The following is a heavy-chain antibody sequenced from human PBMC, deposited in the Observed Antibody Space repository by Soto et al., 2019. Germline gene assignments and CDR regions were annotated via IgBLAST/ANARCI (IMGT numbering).Heavy chain of an antibody. Sequence: QVQLVQSGAEVKKPGASVKVSCKASGYTFTSYGISWVRQAPGQGLEWMGWISAYNGNTNYAQKLQGRVTMTTDTSTSTAYMELRSLRSDDTAVYYCARPYYYDSSGYPHCWYFDLWCRGSLVTVSS. CDR2: ISAYNGNT. CDR3: ARPYYYDSSGYPHCWYFDL. D-gene: IGHD3-22*01. V-gene: IGHV1-18*01. J-gene: IGHJ2*01. CDR1: GYTFTSYG.